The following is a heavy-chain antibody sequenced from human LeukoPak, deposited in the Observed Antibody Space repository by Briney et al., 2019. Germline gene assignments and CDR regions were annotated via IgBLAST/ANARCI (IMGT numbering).Heavy chain of an antibody. Sequence: GGSLRLSCAASGFTFNTLTMNWVRQAPGKGLEWVSSITSGGDYIYYADSVKGRFTTSRDNAKNSLSLQLNSLRVEDTAVYYCARGHYDVLAASYKWTPDYWGQGTLVTVSS. V-gene: IGHV3-21*01. D-gene: IGHD3-9*01. CDR1: GFTFNTLT. J-gene: IGHJ4*02. CDR2: ITSGGDYI. CDR3: ARGHYDVLAASYKWTPDY.